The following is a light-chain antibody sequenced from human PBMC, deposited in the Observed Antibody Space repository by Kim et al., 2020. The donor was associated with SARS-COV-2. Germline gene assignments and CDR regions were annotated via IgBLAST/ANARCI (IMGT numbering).Light chain of an antibody. V-gene: IGLV3-1*01. Sequence: VSPGQTASITCSGDKLGDKYACWYQQKPGQSPVLVIYQDSKRPSGIPERFSGSNSGDTATLTISGTQAMDEADYYCQAWDSSTAWVFGGGTQLTVL. CDR2: QDS. CDR3: QAWDSSTAWV. CDR1: KLGDKY. J-gene: IGLJ3*02.